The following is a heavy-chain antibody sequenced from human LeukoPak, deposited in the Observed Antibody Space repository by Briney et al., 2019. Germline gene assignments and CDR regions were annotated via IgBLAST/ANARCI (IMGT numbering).Heavy chain of an antibody. CDR3: ARGQVPAARGYNWFDP. CDR1: GWSFNDYY. J-gene: IGHJ5*02. V-gene: IGHV4-34*01. Sequence: SETLSLTCAVYGWSFNDYYWNWIRQPPGKGLEWIGEINARGDTNYNPSLKSRVTISVDTSKKQFSLRLTSMIAADTALYYCARGQVPAARGYNWFDPWGQGTLVTVSS. CDR2: INARGDT. D-gene: IGHD2-2*01.